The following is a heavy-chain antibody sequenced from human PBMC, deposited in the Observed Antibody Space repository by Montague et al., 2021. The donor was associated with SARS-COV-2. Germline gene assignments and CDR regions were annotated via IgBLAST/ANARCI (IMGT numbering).Heavy chain of an antibody. V-gene: IGHV4-34*01. CDR3: ARLGFVELWLNLGWFDP. CDR2: VYYSGST. Sequence: SETLSLTCAVYVGSFSGYYWSWIRQPPGKGLEWIGTVYYSGSTNYNPSLKSRVTMPVDTSKNQFSLELRSVTAADTAVYYCARLGFVELWLNLGWFDPWGQGTLVTVSS. J-gene: IGHJ5*02. CDR1: VGSFSGYY. D-gene: IGHD3-16*02.